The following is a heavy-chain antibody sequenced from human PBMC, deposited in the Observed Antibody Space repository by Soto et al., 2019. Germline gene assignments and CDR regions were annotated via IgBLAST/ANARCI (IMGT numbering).Heavy chain of an antibody. CDR1: GFMFGVYW. J-gene: IGHJ4*02. D-gene: IGHD3-3*01. CDR3: AREFYGYYTYGPGDY. CDR2: INDDGSER. V-gene: IGHV3-7*01. Sequence: EAQLVESGGGLVQPGGSLRLSCEASGFMFGVYWMSWVRQAPGKGLEWVANINDDGSERTYVDSVTGRFTISRDTPNNLLFLQMNSLRDEDTAVYYCAREFYGYYTYGPGDYWGQGTLVAVSS.